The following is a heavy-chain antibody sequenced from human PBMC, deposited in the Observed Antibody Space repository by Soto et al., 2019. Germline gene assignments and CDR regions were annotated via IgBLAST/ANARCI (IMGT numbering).Heavy chain of an antibody. CDR1: GFTFSSYA. D-gene: IGHD5-18*01. V-gene: IGHV3-23*01. CDR2: ISGSGGST. CDR3: AKMLGGGYSYGSPVPPGY. J-gene: IGHJ4*02. Sequence: EVQLLESGGGLVQPGGSLRLSCAASGFTFSSYAMSWVRQAPGKGLEWVSAISGSGGSTYYADSVKGRFTISRDNSKNTLYLQMNSLRAEDTAVYYCAKMLGGGYSYGSPVPPGYWGQGTLVTVSS.